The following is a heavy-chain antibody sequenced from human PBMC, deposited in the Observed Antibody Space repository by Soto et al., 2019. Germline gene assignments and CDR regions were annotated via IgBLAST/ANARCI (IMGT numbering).Heavy chain of an antibody. CDR1: GYSFATYA. CDR3: ARRYKSAGWLEP. CDR2: INPATGNT. Sequence: ASVKVSCKASGYSFATYAIHWVRQAPGQGLERMGWINPATGNTEYSDKFQDRVTFTRDTSATTAYMELRGLRSEDTAVYYCARRYKSAGWLEPWGQGTLVTVSS. D-gene: IGHD1-1*01. J-gene: IGHJ5*02. V-gene: IGHV1-3*01.